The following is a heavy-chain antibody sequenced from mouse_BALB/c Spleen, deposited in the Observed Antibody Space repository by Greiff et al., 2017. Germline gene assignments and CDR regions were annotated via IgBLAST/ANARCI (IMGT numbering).Heavy chain of an antibody. D-gene: IGHD2-1*01. V-gene: IGHV5-17*02. Sequence: DVKLVESGGGLVQPGGSRKLSCAASGFTFSSFGMHWVRQAPEKGLEWVAYISSGSSTIYYADTVKGRFTISRDNPKNTLFLQMTSLRSEDTAMYYCARRAYGNYDAFAYWGQGTLVTVSA. CDR2: ISSGSSTI. J-gene: IGHJ3*01. CDR1: GFTFSSFG. CDR3: ARRAYGNYDAFAY.